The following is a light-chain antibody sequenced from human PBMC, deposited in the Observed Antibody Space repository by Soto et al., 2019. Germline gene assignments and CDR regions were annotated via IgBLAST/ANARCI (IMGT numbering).Light chain of an antibody. J-gene: IGLJ1*01. CDR2: SNN. CDR3: AAWDDRLSGYV. V-gene: IGLV1-44*01. CDR1: SSNIGSNT. Sequence: QSVLTQPPSASGTPGQRVTISCSGSSSNIGSNTVNWYQQLPGTAPKLLIYSNNQRPSGVPDRFSGSKSGTSASLAISGLQSEDEDDYYCAAWDDRLSGYVFGTGTKLTVL.